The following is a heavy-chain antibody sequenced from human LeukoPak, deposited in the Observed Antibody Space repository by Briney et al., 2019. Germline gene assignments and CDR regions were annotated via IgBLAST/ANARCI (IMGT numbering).Heavy chain of an antibody. CDR2: ISGGGGSI. Sequence: GGSLRLSCAASGFTFSSYAMTWVRQARGKGLEWVSAISGGGGSIDYADSVKGRFFISRDNFKNTLYLQMNNLRAEDTAVYYCAKPPFGSGSDYNILSFDYWGQGTLVAVSS. CDR1: GFTFSSYA. D-gene: IGHD3-10*01. J-gene: IGHJ4*02. CDR3: AKPPFGSGSDYNILSFDY. V-gene: IGHV3-23*01.